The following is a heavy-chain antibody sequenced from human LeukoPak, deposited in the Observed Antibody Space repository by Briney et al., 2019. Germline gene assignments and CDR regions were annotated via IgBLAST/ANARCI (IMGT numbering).Heavy chain of an antibody. CDR3: ARDKPAVTTSYYYGMDV. CDR2: ISAYNGNT. D-gene: IGHD4-17*01. J-gene: IGHJ6*04. Sequence: GASVKVSCKASGYTFTSYGISWVRQAPGQGLEWMGWISAYNGNTNYAQKLQGRVTMTTDTSTSTAYMELRSLRPDDTAVYYCARDKPAVTTSYYYGMDVWGKGTTVTVSS. V-gene: IGHV1-18*04. CDR1: GYTFTSYG.